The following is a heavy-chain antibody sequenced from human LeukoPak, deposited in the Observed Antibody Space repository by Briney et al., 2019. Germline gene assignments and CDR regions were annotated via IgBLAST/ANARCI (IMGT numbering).Heavy chain of an antibody. Sequence: GGSLRLSCAASGFTFSSYAMSWVRQAPGKGLEWVSAISGSGGNTYYADSVKGRFTISRDYSKNTVYLQMNSLRAEDTAVYYCAKDLVGANNYDAFDIWGQGTRVTVSS. J-gene: IGHJ3*02. CDR3: AKDLVGANNYDAFDI. D-gene: IGHD1-26*01. CDR1: GFTFSSYA. CDR2: ISGSGGNT. V-gene: IGHV3-23*01.